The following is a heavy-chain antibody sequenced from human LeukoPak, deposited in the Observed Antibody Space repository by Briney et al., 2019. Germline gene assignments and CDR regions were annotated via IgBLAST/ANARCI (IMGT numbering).Heavy chain of an antibody. Sequence: PGGSLRLSCAASGFTFSSYEMNWVRQAPGKGLEWVSYISSSGSTIYYADSVKGRFTISRDNAKNALYLQMNSLTAEDTAVYYCARDSSGWHYYFDYWGQGTLVTVSS. CDR2: ISSSGSTI. CDR3: ARDSSGWHYYFDY. D-gene: IGHD6-19*01. CDR1: GFTFSSYE. J-gene: IGHJ4*02. V-gene: IGHV3-48*03.